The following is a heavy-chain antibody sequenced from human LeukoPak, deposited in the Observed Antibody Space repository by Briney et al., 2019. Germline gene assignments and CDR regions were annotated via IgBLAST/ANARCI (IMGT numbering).Heavy chain of an antibody. V-gene: IGHV4-34*01. Sequence: SETLSLTCAVYGGSFSGYYWSWIRQPPGKWLEWIGEINHSGSTNYNPSLKSRVTISVDTSKNQFSLKLSSVTAADTAVYYCARQEQWLQYYFDYWGQGTLVTVSS. CDR1: GGSFSGYY. CDR2: INHSGST. J-gene: IGHJ4*02. D-gene: IGHD5-24*01. CDR3: ARQEQWLQYYFDY.